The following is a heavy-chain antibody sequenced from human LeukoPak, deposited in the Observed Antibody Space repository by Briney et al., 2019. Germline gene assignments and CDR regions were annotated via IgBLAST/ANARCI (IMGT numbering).Heavy chain of an antibody. CDR3: AKDYRRGSYPRGDFDY. D-gene: IGHD1-26*01. CDR2: ISGSGGST. V-gene: IGHV3-23*01. Sequence: GGSLRLSCAASGFIFSSYAMSWVRQAPGKGLEWVSAISGSGGSTYYADSVKGRFTISRDNSKNTLYLQMNSLRAEDTAVYYCAKDYRRGSYPRGDFDYWGQGTLVTVSS. J-gene: IGHJ4*02. CDR1: GFIFSSYA.